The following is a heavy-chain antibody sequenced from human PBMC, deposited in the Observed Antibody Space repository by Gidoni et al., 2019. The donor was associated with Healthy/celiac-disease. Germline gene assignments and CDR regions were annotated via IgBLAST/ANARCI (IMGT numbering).Heavy chain of an antibody. CDR1: GGSFSGYS. CDR3: ARSGAYYYGSGSYAY. V-gene: IGHV4-34*01. CDR2: INHSGST. J-gene: IGHJ4*02. Sequence: QVQLQQWGAGLLKPSETLSLTCAVYGGSFSGYSWSWSRQPPGQGLEWIGEINHSGSTNYNTSLKSRVTISVDTSKNQFSLKLSSVTAADTAVYYCARSGAYYYGSGSYAYWGQGTLVTVSS. D-gene: IGHD3-10*01.